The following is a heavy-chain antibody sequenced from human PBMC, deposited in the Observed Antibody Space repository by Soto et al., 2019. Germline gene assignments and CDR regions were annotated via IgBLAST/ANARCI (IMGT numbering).Heavy chain of an antibody. CDR1: GGSISSGGYY. Sequence: QVQLQESGPGLVKPSQTLSLTCTVSGGSISSGGYYWSWIRQHPGKGLEWIGYIYYSGSTYYNPSLKSRAXIXXDTSKNQFSLKLSAVTAAEPALYYCARGDYGGNSAWGQGTLVTVSS. D-gene: IGHD4-17*01. CDR2: IYYSGST. J-gene: IGHJ5*02. CDR3: ARGDYGGNSA. V-gene: IGHV4-31*03.